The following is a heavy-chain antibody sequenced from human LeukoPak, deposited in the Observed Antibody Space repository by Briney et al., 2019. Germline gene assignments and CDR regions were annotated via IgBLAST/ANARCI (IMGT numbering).Heavy chain of an antibody. V-gene: IGHV4-59*01. Sequence: SETLSLTCTVAGGSISSYYWSWIRQPPGKGLEWIGYIYYSGSTNYNPSLKSRVTISVDTSKNQFSLKLSSVTAADTAMYYCARVSGYDWESFYDYWGQGSLVTVSS. D-gene: IGHD5-12*01. CDR1: GGSISSYY. CDR2: IYYSGST. CDR3: ARVSGYDWESFYDY. J-gene: IGHJ4*02.